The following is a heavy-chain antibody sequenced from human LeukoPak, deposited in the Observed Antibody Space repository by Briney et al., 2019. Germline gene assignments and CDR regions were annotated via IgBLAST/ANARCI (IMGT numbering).Heavy chain of an antibody. Sequence: GGSLRLSCAASGFTFSSYGMHWVRQAPGKGLEWVAVISYDGSNKYDADSVKGRFTVSRDNSKNTLYLQMNSLRAEDTAVYYCAKDNGRGGWPFYFDYWGQGTLVTVSS. CDR1: GFTFSSYG. CDR3: AKDNGRGGWPFYFDY. J-gene: IGHJ4*02. CDR2: ISYDGSNK. V-gene: IGHV3-30*18. D-gene: IGHD3-10*01.